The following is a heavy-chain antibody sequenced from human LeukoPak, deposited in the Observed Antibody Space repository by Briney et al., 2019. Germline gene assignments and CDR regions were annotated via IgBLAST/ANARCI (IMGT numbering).Heavy chain of an antibody. J-gene: IGHJ4*02. V-gene: IGHV3-30-3*01. Sequence: GRSLRLSCAASGFTFSSYAMHWVRQAPGKGLEWVAVISYDGSNKYYAVSVKGRFTISRDNSKNTLYLQMNSLRAEDTAVYYCARDGWFGELGLWEFDYWGQGTLVTVSS. D-gene: IGHD3-10*01. CDR3: ARDGWFGELGLWEFDY. CDR2: ISYDGSNK. CDR1: GFTFSSYA.